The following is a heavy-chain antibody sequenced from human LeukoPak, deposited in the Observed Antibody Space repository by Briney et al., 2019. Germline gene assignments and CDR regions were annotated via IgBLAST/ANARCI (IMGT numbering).Heavy chain of an antibody. D-gene: IGHD3-22*01. CDR3: ARDRDYYDSSGYYSDAFDI. J-gene: IGHJ3*02. V-gene: IGHV4-4*07. Sequence: PSETLSLTCTVSGGSISSYYWSWIRQPAGKGLEWIGRIYTSGSTNYNPSLKSRVTISVDTSKNQFSLKLSSVTAADTAVYYCARDRDYYDSSGYYSDAFDIWGQGTMVTVSS. CDR2: IYTSGST. CDR1: GGSISSYY.